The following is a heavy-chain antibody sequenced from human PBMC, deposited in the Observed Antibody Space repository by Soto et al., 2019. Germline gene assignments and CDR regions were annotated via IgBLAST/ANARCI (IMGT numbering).Heavy chain of an antibody. Sequence: QLQLQESGPGLVKPSETLSLTCTVSGGSISSRSHYWGGIRQSPGKHLEWIGSSYYRGNTHYNPSLKTRVTISVDTSKNQVSLRVYSVTAADTAVYYCATADGFGVVTPFFENWGQGIVVTVST. V-gene: IGHV4-39*01. CDR1: GGSISSRSHY. CDR2: SYYRGNT. J-gene: IGHJ4*02. D-gene: IGHD3-3*01. CDR3: ATADGFGVVTPFFEN.